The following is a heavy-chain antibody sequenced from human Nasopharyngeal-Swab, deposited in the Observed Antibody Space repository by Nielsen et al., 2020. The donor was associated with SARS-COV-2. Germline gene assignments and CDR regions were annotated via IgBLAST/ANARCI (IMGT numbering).Heavy chain of an antibody. CDR3: AKDITQMYSSSFSGMDV. CDR2: ISSSGSTI. D-gene: IGHD6-6*01. J-gene: IGHJ6*02. CDR1: GFTFSSYE. V-gene: IGHV3-48*03. Sequence: GESLKISCAASGFTFSSYEMNWVRQAPGKGLEWVSYISSSGSTIYYADSVKGRFTISRDNAKNSLYLQMNSLRAEDTALYYCAKDITQMYSSSFSGMDVWGQGTTVTVSS.